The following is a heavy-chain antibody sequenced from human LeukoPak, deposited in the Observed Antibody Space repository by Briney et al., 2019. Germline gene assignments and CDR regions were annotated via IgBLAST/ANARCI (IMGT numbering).Heavy chain of an antibody. Sequence: PSETLSLTCTVSGGSISSGGYYWSWIRQHPGKGLEWIGYIYYSGSTYYNPSLKSRVTISVDTSKNQFSLKLSSVTAADTAVYYCARLTSPPIPVVAATPGRYNWFDPWGQGTLVTVSS. CDR1: GGSISSGGYY. CDR3: ARLTSPPIPVVAATPGRYNWFDP. CDR2: IYYSGST. J-gene: IGHJ5*02. V-gene: IGHV4-31*03. D-gene: IGHD2-15*01.